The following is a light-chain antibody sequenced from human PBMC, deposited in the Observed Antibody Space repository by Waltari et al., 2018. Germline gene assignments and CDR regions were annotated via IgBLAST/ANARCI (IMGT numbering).Light chain of an antibody. CDR1: SSDVGAYNY. J-gene: IGLJ3*02. Sequence: QSALTQPRSVSGSPGQSVTISCTGTSSDVGAYNYVSWYQQHPGKAPKVIIYDVSKRPSGVPDRFSGSQSGNTAARASSGLQAEDEADYYCCSYAGGLRVFGGGTKLTVL. CDR3: CSYAGGLRV. CDR2: DVS. V-gene: IGLV2-11*01.